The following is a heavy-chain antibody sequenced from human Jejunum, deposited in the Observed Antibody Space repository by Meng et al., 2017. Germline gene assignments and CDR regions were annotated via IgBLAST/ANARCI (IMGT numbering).Heavy chain of an antibody. CDR3: AREVVGGLFFWDF. Sequence: GESLKTSCAASGFIFSNYFMAWVRQAPGKGPEWVSTVSSGGGSTYYADSVKGRFTISRDSSKNMLSLQMNSLRAEDTAVYYCAREVVGGLFFWDFWGQGTLVTVSS. CDR2: VSSGGGST. CDR1: GFIFSNYF. D-gene: IGHD1-26*01. V-gene: IGHV3-23*01. J-gene: IGHJ4*02.